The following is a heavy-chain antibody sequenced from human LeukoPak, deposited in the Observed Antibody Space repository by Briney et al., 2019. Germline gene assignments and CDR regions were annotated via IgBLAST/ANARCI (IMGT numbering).Heavy chain of an antibody. V-gene: IGHV1-3*01. J-gene: IGHJ4*02. CDR3: ARAWVYCSGGSCYYFDY. CDR1: GYTFTSYA. D-gene: IGHD2-15*01. Sequence: ASVKVSCKASGYTFTSYAMHWVRQAPGQRLEWMGWINAGNGNTKYSQKFQGRVTITRDISASTAYMELSSLRSEDTAVYYCARAWVYCSGGSCYYFDYWGQGTLVTVSS. CDR2: INAGNGNT.